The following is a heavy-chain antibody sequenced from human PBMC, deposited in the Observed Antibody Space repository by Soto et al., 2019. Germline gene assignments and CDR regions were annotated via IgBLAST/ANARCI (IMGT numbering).Heavy chain of an antibody. CDR1: GFSLSNARMG. V-gene: IGHV2-26*01. CDR3: ARIGYYYDSSGYYPDY. CDR2: IFSNDEK. Sequence: QSGTTLVNPTETLTLTCTVSGFSLSNARMGVSWIRQPPGKALEWLAHIFSNDEKSYSTSLKSRLTISKDTSKSQVVLTMTNMDPVDTATYYCARIGYYYDSSGYYPDYWGQGTLVTVSS. D-gene: IGHD3-22*01. J-gene: IGHJ4*02.